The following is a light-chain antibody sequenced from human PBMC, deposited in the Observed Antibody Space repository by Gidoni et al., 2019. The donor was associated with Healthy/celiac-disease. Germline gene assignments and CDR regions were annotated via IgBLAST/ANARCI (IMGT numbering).Light chain of an antibody. CDR1: QSSTSY. V-gene: IGKV1-39*01. CDR2: AAS. Sequence: DIQMTQSPSSLSASVGDRVTITCRAIQSSTSYLNWYQQKPGKAPKLLIYAASSLQSGVPSRFSGSGSGTDFTLNISSLQPEDFATYYCKQSYRTPLTFGQGTKLEIK. J-gene: IGKJ2*01. CDR3: KQSYRTPLT.